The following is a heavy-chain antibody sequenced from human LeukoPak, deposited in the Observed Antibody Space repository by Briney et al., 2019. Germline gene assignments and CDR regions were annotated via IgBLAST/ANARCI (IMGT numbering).Heavy chain of an antibody. CDR2: INHSGST. J-gene: IGHJ6*02. D-gene: IGHD3-10*01. CDR3: ARGYYGSGSPSSYGMDV. CDR1: GGSISSSNW. V-gene: IGHV4-4*02. Sequence: SETLSLTCAVSGGSISSSNWWSWVRQPPGKGLEWVGEINHSGSTNYNPSLKSRVTISVDTSKNQFSLKLSSVTAADTAVYYCARGYYGSGSPSSYGMDVWGQGTTVTVSS.